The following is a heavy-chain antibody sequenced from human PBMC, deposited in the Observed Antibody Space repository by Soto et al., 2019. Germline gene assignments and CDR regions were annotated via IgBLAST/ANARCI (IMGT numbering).Heavy chain of an antibody. Sequence: QVQLVQSGAEVKKPGSSVKVSCKASGGTFSSYAISWVRQAPGQGLEWMGGIIPIFGTANYAQKFQGRVTITADESTSTAYMELSSLRSEDTAVYYCARRASTYYDFWSGYRGYYYYGMDVWGQGTTVTVSS. CDR1: GGTFSSYA. J-gene: IGHJ6*02. CDR2: IIPIFGTA. CDR3: ARRASTYYDFWSGYRGYYYYGMDV. V-gene: IGHV1-69*01. D-gene: IGHD3-3*01.